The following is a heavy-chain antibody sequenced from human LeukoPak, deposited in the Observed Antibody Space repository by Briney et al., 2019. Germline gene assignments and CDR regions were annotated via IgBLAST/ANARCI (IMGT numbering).Heavy chain of an antibody. CDR3: ARDSAPNDFWSGYSLDV. V-gene: IGHV3-11*04. Sequence: PGGSLRLSCAASGFTFSDYYMSWIRQAPGKGLEWVSYISSSGSTIYYADSERGLFTISRDNAKTSLYLQMNSLRAEDTAVYYCARDSAPNDFWSGYSLDVWGKGTTVTVTS. D-gene: IGHD3-3*01. CDR1: GFTFSDYY. CDR2: ISSSGSTI. J-gene: IGHJ6*04.